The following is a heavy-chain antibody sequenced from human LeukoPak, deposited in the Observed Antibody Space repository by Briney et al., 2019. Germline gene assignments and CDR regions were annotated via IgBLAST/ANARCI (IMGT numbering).Heavy chain of an antibody. CDR1: GGSISGYY. CDR3: ARGLSASYDFNWFDS. D-gene: IGHD2/OR15-2a*01. V-gene: IGHV4-4*07. CDR2: INTSGTT. J-gene: IGHJ5*01. Sequence: MPSDTLSLTCTVSGGSISGYYWSWIRHPAGKGPEWMGRINTSGTTRYDPSLKSRVTMSVDTSKNQFSLKLTSETAADTAVDYCARGLSASYDFNWFDSWGQGTLVTVSS.